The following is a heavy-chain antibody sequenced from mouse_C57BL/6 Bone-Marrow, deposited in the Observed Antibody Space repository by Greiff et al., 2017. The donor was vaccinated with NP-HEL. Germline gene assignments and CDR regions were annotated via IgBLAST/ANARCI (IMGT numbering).Heavy chain of an antibody. V-gene: IGHV5-4*01. J-gene: IGHJ4*01. Sequence: EVKLMESGGGLVKPGGSLKLSCAASGFTFSSYAMSWVRQTPEKRLEWVATISDGGSYTYYPDNVKGRFTISRDNAKNNLYRQMSHLKSEDTAMYYCARERFTTVVATDAMDYWGQGTSVTVSS. D-gene: IGHD1-1*01. CDR2: ISDGGSYT. CDR3: ARERFTTVVATDAMDY. CDR1: GFTFSSYA.